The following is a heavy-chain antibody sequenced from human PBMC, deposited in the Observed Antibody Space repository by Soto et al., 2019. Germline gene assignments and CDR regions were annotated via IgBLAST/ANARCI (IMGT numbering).Heavy chain of an antibody. J-gene: IGHJ4*02. Sequence: ASVKVSCKASGYTFTSYYMHWVRQAPGQGLEWMGIINPSGGSTSYAQKFQGRVTISVDTSKNQFSLKLTSVTAADTAVYHCARDPVGDPYGYFAYWGQGTPVTVSS. D-gene: IGHD2-21*02. V-gene: IGHV1-46*01. CDR3: ARDPVGDPYGYFAY. CDR2: INPSGGST. CDR1: GYTFTSYY.